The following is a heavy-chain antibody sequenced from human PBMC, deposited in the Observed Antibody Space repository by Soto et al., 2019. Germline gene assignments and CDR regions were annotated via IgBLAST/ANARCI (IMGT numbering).Heavy chain of an antibody. CDR2: IKQDGSEK. D-gene: IGHD3-9*01. J-gene: IGHJ6*02. V-gene: IGHV3-7*01. CDR1: GFTFSSYW. Sequence: LRLSCAASGFTFSSYWMSWVRQAPGKGLEWVANIKQDGSEKYYVDSVKGRFTISRDNAKNSLYLQMNSLRAEDTAVYYCARDDVLRYFDWLAHYYYGMDVWGQGTTVTVS. CDR3: ARDDVLRYFDWLAHYYYGMDV.